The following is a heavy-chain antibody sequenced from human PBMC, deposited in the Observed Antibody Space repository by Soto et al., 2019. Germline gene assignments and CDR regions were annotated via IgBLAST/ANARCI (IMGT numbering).Heavy chain of an antibody. D-gene: IGHD3-10*01. J-gene: IGHJ5*02. CDR1: GDTFTNFG. CDR2: IANYNSNK. V-gene: IGHV1-18*01. CDR3: ARVLRGVVNWFDP. Sequence: HLVQSGPEVKKPGASVTVSCKTSGDTFTNFGLSWVRQAPGQGLEWMGWIANYNSNKNYAKKLQGRLTLTTDTSTSTGYMELKSLEYDDTAVYYCARVLRGVVNWFDPWGQGTLVTVSS.